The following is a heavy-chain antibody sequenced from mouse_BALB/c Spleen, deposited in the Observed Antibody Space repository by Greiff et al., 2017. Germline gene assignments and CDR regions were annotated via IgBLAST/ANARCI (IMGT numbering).Heavy chain of an antibody. D-gene: IGHD1-2*01. CDR3: ARCPFLRLLDY. CDR1: GYTFTSYT. Sequence: VHLVESGAELARPGASVKMSCKASGYTFTSYTMHWVKQRPGQGLEWIGYINPSSGYTNYNQKFKDKATLTADKSSSTAYMQLSSLTSEDSAVYYCARCPFLRLLDYWGQGTTLTVSS. V-gene: IGHV1-4*01. CDR2: INPSSGYT. J-gene: IGHJ2*01.